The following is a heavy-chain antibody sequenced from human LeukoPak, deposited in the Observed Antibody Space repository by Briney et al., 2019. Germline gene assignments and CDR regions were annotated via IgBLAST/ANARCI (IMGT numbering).Heavy chain of an antibody. V-gene: IGHV1-69*05. D-gene: IGHD6-6*01. CDR2: IIPIFGTA. J-gene: IGHJ6*03. Sequence: RASVKVSCKAYGGTFTSYAISWVRQAPGQGLEWMGGIIPIFGTANYAQKFQGRVTITTDESTSTAYMELSSLRSEDTAVYYCAVGYSSSSKYYYYYMDVWGKGTTVTVSS. CDR3: AVGYSSSSKYYYYYMDV. CDR1: GGTFTSYA.